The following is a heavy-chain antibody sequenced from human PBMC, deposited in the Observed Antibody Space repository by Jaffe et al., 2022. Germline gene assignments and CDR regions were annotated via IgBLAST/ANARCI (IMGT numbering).Heavy chain of an antibody. CDR2: INHSGST. CDR1: GGSFSGYY. Sequence: QVQLQQWGAGLLKPSETLSLTCAVYGGSFSGYYWSWIRQPPGKGLEWIGEINHSGSTNYNPSLKSRVTISVDTSKNQFSLKLSSVTAADTAVYYCARQRRFVVVPALHMDVWGKGTTVTVSS. CDR3: ARQRRFVVVPALHMDV. D-gene: IGHD2-2*01. J-gene: IGHJ6*03. V-gene: IGHV4-34*01.